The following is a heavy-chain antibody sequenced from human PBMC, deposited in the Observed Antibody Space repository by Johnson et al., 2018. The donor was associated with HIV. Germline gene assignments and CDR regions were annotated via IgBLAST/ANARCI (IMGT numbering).Heavy chain of an antibody. D-gene: IGHD2-21*02. J-gene: IGHJ3*02. CDR3: VRDDYAFHI. Sequence: QVQLVESGGGVVQPGRSLRLSCAASGFTFSTYPMHWVRQAPGKGLEWVAIISYDGGSKYYADSVKGRFTISRDNSKNTLYLEMKSLRADDTAVYYCVRDDYAFHIWGQGTVVTVSS. V-gene: IGHV3-30-3*01. CDR1: GFTFSTYP. CDR2: ISYDGGSK.